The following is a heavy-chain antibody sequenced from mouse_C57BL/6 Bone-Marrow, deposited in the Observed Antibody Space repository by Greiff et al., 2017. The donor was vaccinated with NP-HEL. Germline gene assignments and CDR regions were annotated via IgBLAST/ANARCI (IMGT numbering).Heavy chain of an antibody. V-gene: IGHV1-81*01. CDR3: TRSVTTIDY. CDR2: IYPRSGNT. CDR1: GYTFTSYG. D-gene: IGHD2-2*01. Sequence: VQLQQSGAELARPGASVKLSCKASGYTFTSYGISWVKQRPGKGLEWIGEIYPRSGNTYYNEKFKGKATLTADKSSSTAYMELRSLTAEDSACYFSTRSVTTIDYWGQGTTLTVSS. J-gene: IGHJ2*01.